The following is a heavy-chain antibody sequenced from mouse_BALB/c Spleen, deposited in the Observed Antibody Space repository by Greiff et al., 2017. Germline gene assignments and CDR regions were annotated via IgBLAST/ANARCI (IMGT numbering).Heavy chain of an antibody. CDR2: ISYSGST. CDR1: GYSITSDYA. D-gene: IGHD2-4*01. J-gene: IGHJ4*01. Sequence: DVQLVESGPGLVKPSQSLSLTCTVTGYSITSDYAWNWIRQFPGNKLEWMGYISYSGSTSYNPSLKSRISITRDTSKNQFFLQLNSVTTEDTATYYCARPMITTGYAMDYWGQGTSVTVSS. V-gene: IGHV3-2*02. CDR3: ARPMITTGYAMDY.